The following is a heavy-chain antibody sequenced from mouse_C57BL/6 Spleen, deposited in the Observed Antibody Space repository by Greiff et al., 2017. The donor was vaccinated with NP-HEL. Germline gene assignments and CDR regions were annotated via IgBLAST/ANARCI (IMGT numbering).Heavy chain of an antibody. CDR2: ISSGGSYT. V-gene: IGHV5-6*01. CDR1: GFTFSSYG. Sequence: EVQLQESGGDLVKPGGSLKLSCAASGFTFSSYGMSWVRQTPDKRLEWVATISSGGSYTYYPDSVKGRFTISRDNAKNTLYLQMSSLKSEDTAMYYCASQLKYYFDYWGQGTTLTVSS. CDR3: ASQLKYYFDY. J-gene: IGHJ2*01.